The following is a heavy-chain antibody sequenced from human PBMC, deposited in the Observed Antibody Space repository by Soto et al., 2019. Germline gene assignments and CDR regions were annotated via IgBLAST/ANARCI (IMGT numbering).Heavy chain of an antibody. J-gene: IGHJ6*02. CDR2: IYYSGST. D-gene: IGHD3-3*01. Sequence: PSETLSLTCTVSGGSISSGDYYWSWIRQPPGKGLEWIGYIYYSGSTYYNPSLKSRVTISVDTSKNQFSLKLSSVTAADTAVYYCARALCDFWSGYSPYYYYYGMDVWGQGTTVTVSS. V-gene: IGHV4-30-4*01. CDR3: ARALCDFWSGYSPYYYYYGMDV. CDR1: GGSISSGDYY.